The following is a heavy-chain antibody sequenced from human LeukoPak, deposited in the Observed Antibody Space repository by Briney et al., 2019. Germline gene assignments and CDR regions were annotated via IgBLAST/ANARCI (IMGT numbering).Heavy chain of an antibody. D-gene: IGHD1-26*01. CDR2: ISSGSTTI. V-gene: IGHV3-48*02. CDR1: GFTFSTYN. J-gene: IGHJ4*02. Sequence: GGSLRLSCAASGFTFSTYNMNWVRQAPGRGLEWISYISSGSTTIFYADSVEGRFTISRDNAKNSLYLQMNSLRDDDTAIYYCARDQGSLYYFNSWGRGTLVTVSS. CDR3: ARDQGSLYYFNS.